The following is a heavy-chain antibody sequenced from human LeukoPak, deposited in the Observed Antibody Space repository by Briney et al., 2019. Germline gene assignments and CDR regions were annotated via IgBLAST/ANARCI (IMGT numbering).Heavy chain of an antibody. J-gene: IGHJ5*02. CDR2: ISGSGGST. CDR1: GFTFDDYG. CDR3: AKARVPAAFNWFDP. Sequence: GGSLRLSCAASGFTFDDYGMSWVRQAPGKGLEWVSAISGSGGSTYYADSVKGRFTISRDNSKNTLYLQMNSLRAEDTAVYYCAKARVPAAFNWFDPWGQGTLVTVSS. D-gene: IGHD2-2*01. V-gene: IGHV3-23*01.